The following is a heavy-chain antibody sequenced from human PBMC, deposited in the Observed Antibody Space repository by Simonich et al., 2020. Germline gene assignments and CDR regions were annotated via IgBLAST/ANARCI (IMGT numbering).Heavy chain of an antibody. D-gene: IGHD4-17*01. J-gene: IGHJ6*03. CDR1: GDTCTGYY. Sequence: QVQMVQSGAEVKKPGASVKVSSKASGDTCTGYYIHWVRQAPGQGLEWMGWINPNSGGTNNAQKYQGRVTMTRDTSNSTAYMELSRQRSDATAVYYCARRLTNYYCYYMDVWGKGTTVTVSS. CDR3: ARRLTNYYCYYMDV. V-gene: IGHV1-2*02. CDR2: INPNSGGT.